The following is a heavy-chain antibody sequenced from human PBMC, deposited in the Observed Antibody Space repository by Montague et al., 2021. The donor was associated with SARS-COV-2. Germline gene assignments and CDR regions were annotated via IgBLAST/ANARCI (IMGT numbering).Heavy chain of an antibody. J-gene: IGHJ4*02. CDR1: GGSVSSGSYY. CDR3: ARVSNSRVRGDHDY. V-gene: IGHV4-61*01. Sequence: SETLSLTCTVSGGSVSSGSYYWGWIRQPPGKGLEWIGYIYYSGSTNYNPSLKSRVTISVDTSKNQFSLKLSSVTAADTAVYYCARVSNSRVRGDHDYWGQGALVTVSS. D-gene: IGHD3-10*01. CDR2: IYYSGST.